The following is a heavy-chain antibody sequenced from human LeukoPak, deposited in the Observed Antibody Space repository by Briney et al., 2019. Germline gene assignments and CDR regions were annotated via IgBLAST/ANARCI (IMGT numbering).Heavy chain of an antibody. CDR1: GGSFSGYY. CDR3: AREGRITMVRGVTYYYYYYMDV. Sequence: ASETLSLTCAVYGGSFSGYYWSWIRQPPGKGLEWIGEINHSGSTNYNPSLKSRVTISVDTSKNQFSLKLSSVTAADTAVYYCAREGRITMVRGVTYYYYYYMDVWGKGTTVTVSS. D-gene: IGHD3-10*01. CDR2: INHSGST. J-gene: IGHJ6*03. V-gene: IGHV4-34*01.